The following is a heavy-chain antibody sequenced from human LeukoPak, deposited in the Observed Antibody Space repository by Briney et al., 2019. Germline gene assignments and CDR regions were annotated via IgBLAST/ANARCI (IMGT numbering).Heavy chain of an antibody. J-gene: IGHJ2*01. CDR1: GASMSSGFY. CDR3: SSCYSDSYFDL. V-gene: IGHV4-38-2*01. CDR2: IYHTGNT. D-gene: IGHD2-2*02. Sequence: PSETLSLTCGVSGASMSSGFYWGWIRQPPGKGLEWIGSIYHTGNTYYNPSPKSRVTISIDTSKNQFSLKVKSVTAADTAIYYCSSCYSDSYFDLWGRGTLVTVSS.